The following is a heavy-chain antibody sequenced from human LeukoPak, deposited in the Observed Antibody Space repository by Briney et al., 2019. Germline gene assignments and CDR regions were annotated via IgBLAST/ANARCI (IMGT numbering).Heavy chain of an antibody. Sequence: SGPTLVKPTQTLTLTCTFSGFSLSTSGVGVGWIRRPPGKALEWLALIYWDDDKRYSPSLKSRLTITKDTSKNQVVLTMTNMDHVDTATYYCAQAYSSSWYLNWFDPWGQGTLVTVSS. D-gene: IGHD6-13*01. V-gene: IGHV2-5*02. CDR1: GFSLSTSGVG. CDR2: IYWDDDK. J-gene: IGHJ5*02. CDR3: AQAYSSSWYLNWFDP.